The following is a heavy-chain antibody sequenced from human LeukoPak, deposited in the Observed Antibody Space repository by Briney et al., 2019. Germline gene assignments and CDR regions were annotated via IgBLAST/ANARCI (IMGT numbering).Heavy chain of an antibody. V-gene: IGHV3-33*05. CDR2: ISYDGSNK. CDR1: GFTFRSYD. CDR3: ARDESGSGWYFDY. J-gene: IGHJ4*02. Sequence: GGSLRLSCGASGFTFRSYDIHWVRQAPGKGLEWVAVISYDGSNKYYADSVKGRFTISRDNAKNSLYLQMNSLRAEDTAVYYCARDESGSGWYFDYWGQGTLVTVSS. D-gene: IGHD6-19*01.